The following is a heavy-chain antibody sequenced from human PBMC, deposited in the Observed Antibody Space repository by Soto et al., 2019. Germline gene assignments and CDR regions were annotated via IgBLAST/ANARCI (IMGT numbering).Heavy chain of an antibody. CDR2: IFYSGST. D-gene: IGHD6-19*01. CDR3: ARLIPYTSGWNYYFDY. Sequence: PSETLSLTCTVSGGSISSSFWSWIRQPPGKGLEWIGYIFYSGSTNYNPSLKSRVTISVDTSKNQFSLKLSSVTAADTAVYYCARLIPYTSGWNYYFDYWGQGTLVTVSS. J-gene: IGHJ4*02. V-gene: IGHV4-59*01. CDR1: GGSISSSF.